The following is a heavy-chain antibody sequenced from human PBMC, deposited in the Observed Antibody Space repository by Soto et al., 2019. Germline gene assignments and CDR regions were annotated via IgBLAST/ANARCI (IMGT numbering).Heavy chain of an antibody. D-gene: IGHD6-6*01. V-gene: IGHV4-4*07. J-gene: IGHJ4*02. Sequence: PSETLSLTCTVSGVSISNYYWSWVRQPAGKGLEWIGRLSTSGSTNYNPSLKSRVTMSVDTSKNQFSLMLSSVTAADTAVYYCRRDFDYWGQGTLVTVSS. CDR3: RRDFDY. CDR1: GVSISNYY. CDR2: LSTSGST.